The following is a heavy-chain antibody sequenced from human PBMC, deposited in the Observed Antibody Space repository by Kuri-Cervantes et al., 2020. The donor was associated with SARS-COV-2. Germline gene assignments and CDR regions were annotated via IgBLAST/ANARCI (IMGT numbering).Heavy chain of an antibody. Sequence: ASVKVSCKASGYTFTGYYMHCVRQAPGQGLEWMGWINPNSGGTNYAQQFQGRVTMTRDTSISTAYMELSRLRSDDTAVYYCARAGEWLFGDAFDIWGQGTMVTVSS. CDR3: ARAGEWLFGDAFDI. D-gene: IGHD3-3*01. V-gene: IGHV1-2*02. CDR1: GYTFTGYY. J-gene: IGHJ3*02. CDR2: INPNSGGT.